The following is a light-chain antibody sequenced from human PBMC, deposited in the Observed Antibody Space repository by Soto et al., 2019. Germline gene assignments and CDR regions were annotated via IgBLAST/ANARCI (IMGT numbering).Light chain of an antibody. J-gene: IGKJ1*01. CDR1: QGIRTD. V-gene: IGKV1-17*01. CDR2: AAS. Sequence: DIQMTQSPSSLSASVGDRVSITCRASQGIRTDLGWYQQKPGKAPKRLIYAASSLQSGVPSRFSGSGSGTECTLTLSSLQPEDFATYYCLQHNTYPRTFGQGTKVEIK. CDR3: LQHNTYPRT.